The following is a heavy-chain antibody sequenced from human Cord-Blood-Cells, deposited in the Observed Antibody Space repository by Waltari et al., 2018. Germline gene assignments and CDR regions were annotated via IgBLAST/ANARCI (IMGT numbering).Heavy chain of an antibody. D-gene: IGHD2-15*01. Sequence: QVQLQQWGAGLLMPSETLSLTCAVDGGSFSGYYWSWILQPPGKGLEWIGEINHSGSTNYNPSLKSRVTISVDTSKNQFSLKLSSVTAADTAVYYCARGRWDIVVVVAALWYFDLWGRGTLVTVSS. V-gene: IGHV4-34*01. CDR1: GGSFSGYY. CDR2: INHSGST. CDR3: ARGRWDIVVVVAALWYFDL. J-gene: IGHJ2*01.